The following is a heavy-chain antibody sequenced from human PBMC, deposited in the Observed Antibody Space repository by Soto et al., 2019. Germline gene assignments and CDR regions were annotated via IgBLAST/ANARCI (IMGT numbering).Heavy chain of an antibody. Sequence: SETLSLTCTVSGGSISSSSYYWGWIRQPPGKGLEWIGYIYYSGSTYYNPSLKSRVTISVDTSKNQFSLKLSSVTAADTAVYYCVRQSVDCSGGSCYTYYFDYWGQGTLVTVSS. D-gene: IGHD2-15*01. CDR2: IYYSGST. CDR3: VRQSVDCSGGSCYTYYFDY. V-gene: IGHV4-39*01. J-gene: IGHJ4*02. CDR1: GGSISSSSYY.